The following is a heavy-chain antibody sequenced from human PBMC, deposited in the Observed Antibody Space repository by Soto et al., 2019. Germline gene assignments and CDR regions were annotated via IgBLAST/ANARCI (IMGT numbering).Heavy chain of an antibody. CDR3: AKDQRFYYDSSGTGGMDV. Sequence: PGGSLRLSCAASGLTLRSFGMQWVRQAPGKGLEWVALISYDGSDKYYTDSVKGRFTISRDNSKNTVYLQMNSLRPEDTAIYYCAKDQRFYYDSSGTGGMDVWGQGTTVTVSS. V-gene: IGHV3-30*18. CDR2: ISYDGSDK. D-gene: IGHD3-22*01. CDR1: GLTLRSFG. J-gene: IGHJ6*02.